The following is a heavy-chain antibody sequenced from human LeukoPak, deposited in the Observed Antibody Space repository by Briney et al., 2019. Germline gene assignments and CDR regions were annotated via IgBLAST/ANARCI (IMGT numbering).Heavy chain of an antibody. V-gene: IGHV1-46*01. CDR3: ARDSYGYSSGWYVSSFDY. CDR1: GYTLTSYY. CDR2: INPSGGST. J-gene: IGHJ4*02. Sequence: ASVKVSCKASGYTLTSYYMHWVRQAPGQGLEWMGIINPSGGSTSYAQKFQGRVTMTRDTSTSTVYMELSSLRSEDTAVYYCARDSYGYSSGWYVSSFDYWGQGTLVTVSS. D-gene: IGHD6-19*01.